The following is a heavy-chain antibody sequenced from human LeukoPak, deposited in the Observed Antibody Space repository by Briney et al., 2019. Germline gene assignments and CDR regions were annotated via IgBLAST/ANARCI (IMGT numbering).Heavy chain of an antibody. CDR2: IYYSGST. D-gene: IGHD3-10*01. J-gene: IGHJ4*02. Sequence: SETLSLTCTVSGGSVRSSSYYWGWIRQPPGKGLEWIGNIYYSGSTYYNPSLKSRVTISVDTSKNQFSLNLSSVTAADTAVYYCARLSRASGAFDYWGQGTLVTVSS. CDR3: ARLSRASGAFDY. V-gene: IGHV4-39*01. CDR1: GGSVRSSSYY.